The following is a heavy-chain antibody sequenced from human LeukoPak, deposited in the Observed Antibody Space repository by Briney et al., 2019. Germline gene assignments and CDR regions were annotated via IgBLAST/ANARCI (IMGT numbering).Heavy chain of an antibody. CDR1: GYSISSYY. D-gene: IGHD3-22*01. CDR3: ARDLGFSSGYAFDI. CDR2: IYTSGST. Sequence: SETLSLTCTVPGYSISSYYWSWIRQPAGKGLEWVGRIYTSGSTNYNPSIKSRVTMSVDTSKNQFSLKLSSVTAADTAVYYCARDLGFSSGYAFDIWGQGTMVTVSS. V-gene: IGHV4-4*07. J-gene: IGHJ3*02.